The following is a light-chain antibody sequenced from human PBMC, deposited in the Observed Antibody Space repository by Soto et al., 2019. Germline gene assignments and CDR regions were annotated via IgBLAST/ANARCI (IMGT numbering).Light chain of an antibody. CDR2: DAS. CDR1: QSISGW. Sequence: DIQMTQSPSTLSASVGDRVTITCRASQSISGWLAWYQQKPGTAPKLLIYDASRLHSGVPSRFSGSGSGTEFALTISSLQPDDFATYYCQQHNSYSFTFGPGTKVNIK. V-gene: IGKV1-5*01. CDR3: QQHNSYSFT. J-gene: IGKJ3*01.